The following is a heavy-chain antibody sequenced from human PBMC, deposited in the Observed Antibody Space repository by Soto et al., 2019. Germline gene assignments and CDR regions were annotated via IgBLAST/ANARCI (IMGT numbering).Heavy chain of an antibody. CDR1: GFTFRSYA. Sequence: PGGSLRLSCAASGFTFRSYAMAWVRQAPGQGLEWVSVISYNGANTYYADSIKGRFTISRDNSKGTVNLQMNTLRVEDTAVYYCASHDFDYWGQGTLVTVSS. J-gene: IGHJ4*02. CDR2: ISYNGANT. CDR3: ASHDFDY. V-gene: IGHV3-23*01.